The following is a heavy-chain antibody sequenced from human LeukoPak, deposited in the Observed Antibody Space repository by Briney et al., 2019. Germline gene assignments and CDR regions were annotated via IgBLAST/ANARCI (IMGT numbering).Heavy chain of an antibody. CDR1: GGSISSSSYY. CDR3: ARQEYDYVWGSYRLYYFDY. D-gene: IGHD3-16*02. Sequence: PSETLSLTCTVSGGSISSSSYYWGWIRQPPGKGLEWIGSIYYSGSTYYNPSLKSRVTISVDTSKNQFSLKLSSVTAADTAVYYCARQEYDYVWGSYRLYYFDYWGQGTLVTVSS. CDR2: IYYSGST. J-gene: IGHJ4*02. V-gene: IGHV4-39*01.